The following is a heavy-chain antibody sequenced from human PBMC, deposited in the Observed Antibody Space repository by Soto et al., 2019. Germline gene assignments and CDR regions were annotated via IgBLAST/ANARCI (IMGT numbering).Heavy chain of an antibody. J-gene: IGHJ3*02. Sequence: GASVKVSCKASGYTFTRYGISWVRQAPGQGLEWMGWISAYNGNTNYAQKLQGRVTMTTDTSTSTAYMELRSLRSDDTAVYYCARALTPLRYFDWLPSVDAFDTWGQGTMVTVSS. V-gene: IGHV1-18*01. D-gene: IGHD3-9*01. CDR1: GYTFTRYG. CDR3: ARALTPLRYFDWLPSVDAFDT. CDR2: ISAYNGNT.